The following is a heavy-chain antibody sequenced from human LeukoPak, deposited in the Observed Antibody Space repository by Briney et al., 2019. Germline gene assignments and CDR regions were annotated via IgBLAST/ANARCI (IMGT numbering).Heavy chain of an antibody. CDR1: GFTFSSYS. D-gene: IGHD2-2*01. CDR2: ISYDGSNK. V-gene: IGHV3-30*18. CDR3: AKGSIVVVPAAGDFDY. J-gene: IGHJ4*02. Sequence: GGSLRLSCAASGFTFSSYSMNWVRQAPGKGLEWVAVISYDGSNKYYADSVKGRFTISRDNSKNTLYLQMNSLRAEDTAVYYCAKGSIVVVPAAGDFDYWGQGTLVTVSS.